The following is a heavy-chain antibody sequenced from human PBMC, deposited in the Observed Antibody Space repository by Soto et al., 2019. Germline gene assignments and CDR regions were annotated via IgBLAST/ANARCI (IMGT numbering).Heavy chain of an antibody. J-gene: IGHJ6*02. Sequence: PSETLSLTCAVSGGSFRGFYWTWIRQSPGKGLEWIGYIYYSGSTYYNPSLKSRVTISVDTSKNQFSLKLSSVTAADTAVYYCARGNFWSGYYTPGDYYYYGMDVWGQGTTVTVSS. D-gene: IGHD3-3*01. V-gene: IGHV4-31*11. CDR3: ARGNFWSGYYTPGDYYYYGMDV. CDR1: GGSFRGFY. CDR2: IYYSGST.